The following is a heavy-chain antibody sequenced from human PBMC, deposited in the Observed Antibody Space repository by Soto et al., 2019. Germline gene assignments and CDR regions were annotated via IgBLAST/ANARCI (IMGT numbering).Heavy chain of an antibody. D-gene: IGHD4-17*01. V-gene: IGHV2-26*01. Sequence: SGPTVVHPTWTLRLTCIVSGFSLTTGSMGVSWIRQPPGKALEWLAHFFSDAERSYSTSMQSRLNMYKDSSGSQVVLTMTNMAPADTATYSCARMDGDYNYYGLDVWGHGIAVTVSS. J-gene: IGHJ6*02. CDR2: FFSDAER. CDR1: GFSLTTGSMG. CDR3: ARMDGDYNYYGLDV.